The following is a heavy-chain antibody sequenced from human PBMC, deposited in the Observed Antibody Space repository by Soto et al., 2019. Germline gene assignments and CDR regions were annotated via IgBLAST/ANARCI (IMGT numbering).Heavy chain of an antibody. V-gene: IGHV3-23*01. J-gene: IGHJ5*02. CDR1: GFIFENFG. CDR3: AKNQGVELVPLATVDWFDP. D-gene: IGHD1-26*01. CDR2: ISGSGFKK. Sequence: SLRLSCAASGFIFENFGMSWVRQAPGKGLEWISSISGSGFKKYYADSVKGRFTISRDNSKSTVYLELNNLSAEDTAVYHCAKNQGVELVPLATVDWFDPWGQGSVVTVLL.